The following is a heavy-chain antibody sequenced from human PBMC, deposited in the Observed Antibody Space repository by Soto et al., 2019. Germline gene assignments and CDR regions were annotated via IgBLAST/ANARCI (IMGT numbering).Heavy chain of an antibody. CDR2: ISYDGSNK. CDR1: GFTFSSYG. Sequence: QVQLVESGGGVVQPGRSLRLSCAASGFTFSSYGMHWVRQAPGKGLEWVAVISYDGSNKYYADSVKGRFTISRDNSKNTLDLQMNSLRAEDTAVYYCAKVRIAARYGMDVWGQGTTVTVSS. J-gene: IGHJ6*02. V-gene: IGHV3-30*18. CDR3: AKVRIAARYGMDV. D-gene: IGHD6-13*01.